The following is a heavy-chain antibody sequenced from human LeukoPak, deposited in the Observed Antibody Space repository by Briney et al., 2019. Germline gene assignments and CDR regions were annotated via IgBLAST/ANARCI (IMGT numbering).Heavy chain of an antibody. D-gene: IGHD5-12*01. CDR1: GGSFSDYS. J-gene: IGHJ4*02. Sequence: PSETLSLTCAVYGGSFSDYSWSWLRQPPGKGLEWIGEIDHSGSASYNPSLKSRLTISVDTSKKQFSLKLNSVTAADTAVYYCATRLPTDYWGQGTLVTVSS. V-gene: IGHV4-34*01. CDR3: ATRLPTDY. CDR2: IDHSGSA.